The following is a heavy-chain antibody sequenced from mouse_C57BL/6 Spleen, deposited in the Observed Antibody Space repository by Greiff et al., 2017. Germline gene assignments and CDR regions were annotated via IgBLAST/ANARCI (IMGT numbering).Heavy chain of an antibody. J-gene: IGHJ3*01. D-gene: IGHD2-2*01. V-gene: IGHV14-1*01. Sequence: VQLKQSGAELVRPGASVKLSCTASGFNIKDYYMHWVKQRPEQGLEWIGWIDPEAGDTEYAPKFPGKATMTADTSSNPAYLKLSSLTAEDTAVYYCTTDLLWLRRGGFAYWGQGTLVTVSA. CDR2: IDPEAGDT. CDR1: GFNIKDYY. CDR3: TTDLLWLRRGGFAY.